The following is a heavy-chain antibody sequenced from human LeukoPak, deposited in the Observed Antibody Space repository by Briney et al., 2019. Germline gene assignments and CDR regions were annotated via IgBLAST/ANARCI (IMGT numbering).Heavy chain of an antibody. CDR1: GFTFDNYA. CDR3: AKVRGTYSSCYFIDY. D-gene: IGHD6-19*01. J-gene: IGHJ4*02. Sequence: SGGSLRLSCAASGFTFDNYAMHWVRQAPGKGLEWLSIISWNSGYIGYADSVKGRFTISRDNAKKSLDLQMNSLRAEDTAFYYCAKVRGTYSSCYFIDYWGQGTLVTVSS. V-gene: IGHV3-9*01. CDR2: ISWNSGYI.